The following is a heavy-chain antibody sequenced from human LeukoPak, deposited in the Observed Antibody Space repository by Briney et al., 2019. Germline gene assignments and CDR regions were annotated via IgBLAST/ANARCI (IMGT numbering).Heavy chain of an antibody. D-gene: IGHD3-3*01. CDR3: AKTDRPKYYDFWSGYYTPFGY. CDR2: IIPIFGTA. J-gene: IGHJ4*01. V-gene: IGHV1-69*13. Sequence: SVKVSCKASGGTFSSYAISWVRQAPGQGLEWIGGIIPIFGTANYAQKFQGRVTITADESTSTAYMELSSLRSEDTAVDDCAKTDRPKYYDFWSGYYTPFGYWGQGTLVTVSS. CDR1: GGTFSSYA.